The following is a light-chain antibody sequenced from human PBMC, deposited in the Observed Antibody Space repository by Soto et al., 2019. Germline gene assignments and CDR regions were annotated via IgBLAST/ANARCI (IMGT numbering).Light chain of an antibody. V-gene: IGLV2-14*01. J-gene: IGLJ3*02. CDR3: SSYTSSTTVV. CDR1: SSDVGIYNY. Sequence: QSALTQPASVSGSPGQSITISCTGTSSDVGIYNYVSWYQQHPGKAPKLIIYDVSNRPSGVSSRFSGSKSGNTASLTISGLGAEDETYYYCSSYTSSTTVVFGGGTKLTVL. CDR2: DVS.